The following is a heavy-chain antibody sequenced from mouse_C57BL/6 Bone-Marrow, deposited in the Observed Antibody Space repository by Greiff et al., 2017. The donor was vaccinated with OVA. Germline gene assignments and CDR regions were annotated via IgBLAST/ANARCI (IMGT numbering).Heavy chain of an antibody. D-gene: IGHD1-1*01. Sequence: VKLVESGAELARPGASVKMSCKASGYTFTSYTMHWVKQRPGQGLEWIGYINPSSGYTKYNQKFKDKATLTADKSSSTAYMQLSSLTSEDSAVYYCAYYGSPLYAMDYWGQGTSVTVSS. CDR1: GYTFTSYT. CDR2: INPSSGYT. J-gene: IGHJ4*01. CDR3: AYYGSPLYAMDY. V-gene: IGHV1-4*01.